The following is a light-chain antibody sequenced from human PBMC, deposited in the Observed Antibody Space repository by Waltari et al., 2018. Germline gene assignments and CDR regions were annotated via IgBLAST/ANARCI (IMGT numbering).Light chain of an antibody. J-gene: IGLJ1*01. CDR2: NNN. CDR3: AGWDGSLNGYV. Sequence: QSVLTQPPSASGTPGQRVTISCSGSSSNIGSSYVNWYQQPPGTAPKLVIYNNNKRPSGVPDRFSGSKYGTSASLAISGLQSEDEADYYCAGWDGSLNGYVFGAATKVTVL. CDR1: SSNIGSSY. V-gene: IGLV1-44*01.